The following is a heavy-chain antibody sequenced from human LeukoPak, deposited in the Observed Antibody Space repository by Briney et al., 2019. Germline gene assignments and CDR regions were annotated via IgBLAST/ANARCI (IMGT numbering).Heavy chain of an antibody. V-gene: IGHV4-4*07. CDR2: IYTSGST. J-gene: IGHJ4*02. Sequence: SETLSLTCTVSGGSISSYYWSWIRQPAGKGLEWIGRIYTSGSTNYNPSLKSRVTMSVDTSKNQFSLKPSSVTAADTAVYFCARGTSYDSSGYYDPFDYWGQGTLVTVSS. D-gene: IGHD3-22*01. CDR1: GGSISSYY. CDR3: ARGTSYDSSGYYDPFDY.